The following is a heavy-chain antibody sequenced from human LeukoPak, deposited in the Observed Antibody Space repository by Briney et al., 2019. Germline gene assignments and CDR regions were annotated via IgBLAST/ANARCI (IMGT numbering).Heavy chain of an antibody. V-gene: IGHV3-30*04. J-gene: IGHJ6*02. D-gene: IGHD2-2*01. CDR1: GFTFSSYA. CDR3: ARDHLGYCSSTSCPAYYYYYYGMDV. Sequence: PGGSLRPSCAASGFTFSSYAMHWVRQAPGKGLEWVAVISYDGSNKYYADSVKGRFTISRDNSKNTLYLQMNSLRAEDAAVYYCARDHLGYCSSTSCPAYYYYYYGMDVWGQGTTVTVSS. CDR2: ISYDGSNK.